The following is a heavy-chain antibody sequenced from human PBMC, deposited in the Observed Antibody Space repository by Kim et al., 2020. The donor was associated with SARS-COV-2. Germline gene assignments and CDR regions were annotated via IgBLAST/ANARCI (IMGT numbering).Heavy chain of an antibody. J-gene: IGHJ4*02. D-gene: IGHD1-26*01. Sequence: SETLSLTCAVYGGSFSGYYWSWIRQPPGKGLEWIGEINHSGSTNYNPSLKSRVTISVDTSKNQFSLKLSSVTAADTAVYYCASRRMGAIYYFDYWGQGTL. V-gene: IGHV4-34*01. CDR1: GGSFSGYY. CDR3: ASRRMGAIYYFDY. CDR2: INHSGST.